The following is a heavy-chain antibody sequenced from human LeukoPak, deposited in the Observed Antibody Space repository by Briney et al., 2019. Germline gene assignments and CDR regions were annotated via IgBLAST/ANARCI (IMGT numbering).Heavy chain of an antibody. CDR3: ATRLGYCSGGSCYGRYWYFDL. CDR2: IYYSGST. V-gene: IGHV4-59*08. D-gene: IGHD2-15*01. J-gene: IGHJ2*01. Sequence: SETLSLTCTVSGGSLSSYYWSWLRQPPGKGLEWIGYIYYSGSTNYNPSPKSRVTISVDTSKNQFSLKLSSVTAADTAVYYCATRLGYCSGGSCYGRYWYFDLWGRGTLVTVSS. CDR1: GGSLSSYY.